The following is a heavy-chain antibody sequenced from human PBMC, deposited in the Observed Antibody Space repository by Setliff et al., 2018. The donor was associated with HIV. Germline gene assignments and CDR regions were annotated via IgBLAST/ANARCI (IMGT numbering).Heavy chain of an antibody. V-gene: IGHV3-7*01. CDR3: TRKLAPGHGMDV. D-gene: IGHD3-3*02. CDR2: INQDGSEN. Sequence: GGSLRLSCAASGLTFTSYWMIWVRQAPGKELEWVANINQDGSENKYVDSVKGRFTISRDNAKNSLYLQMDSLRVEDTTVYYCTRKLAPGHGMDVWGQGTTVTVSS. CDR1: GLTFTSYW. J-gene: IGHJ6*02.